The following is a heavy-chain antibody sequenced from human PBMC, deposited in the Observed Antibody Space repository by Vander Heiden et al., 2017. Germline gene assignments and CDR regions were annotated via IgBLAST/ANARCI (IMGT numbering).Heavy chain of an antibody. J-gene: IGHJ4*02. V-gene: IGHV2-5*02. CDR2: IYWDDDK. Sequence: QITLKESGPTRVKPTQTPTLTCTFPGFSLTTGGVGVAWIRQPPGKALEWLALIYWDDDKRYSPSLNSRLAITRGTSENQVVLTMTNFDPVDTATYYCAHRVNGSGYDYWGPGTLVTVSS. CDR3: AHRVNGSGYDY. D-gene: IGHD3-10*01. CDR1: GFSLTTGGVG.